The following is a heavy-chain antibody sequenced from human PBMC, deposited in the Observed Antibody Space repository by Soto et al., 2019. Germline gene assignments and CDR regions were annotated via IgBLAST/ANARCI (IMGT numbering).Heavy chain of an antibody. CDR1: GYTFTSYG. V-gene: IGHV1-18*01. Sequence: ASVKVSCKASGYTFTSYGISWVRQAPGQGLEWMGWISAYNGNTNYAQKLQGRVTMTTDTSTSTAYMELRSLRSDDTAMYYCARSYYDFWSGYSLPHYFDYWGQGTLVTVSS. J-gene: IGHJ4*02. CDR2: ISAYNGNT. D-gene: IGHD3-3*01. CDR3: ARSYYDFWSGYSLPHYFDY.